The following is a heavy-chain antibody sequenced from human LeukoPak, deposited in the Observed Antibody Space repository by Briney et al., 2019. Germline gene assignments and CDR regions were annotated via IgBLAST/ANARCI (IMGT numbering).Heavy chain of an antibody. CDR2: IYYTGAT. CDR3: AKYGNSGWVIDN. Sequence: SETLSLTCTVSGGSIGGNYWTWIRHPPGKGLEYIGYIYYTGATNYNPSLKSRVTISVDTSKNQFSLKMTSVTAADTAVYFCAKYGNSGWVIDNWGQGTLVTVSS. J-gene: IGHJ4*02. D-gene: IGHD6-19*01. CDR1: GGSIGGNY. V-gene: IGHV4-59*08.